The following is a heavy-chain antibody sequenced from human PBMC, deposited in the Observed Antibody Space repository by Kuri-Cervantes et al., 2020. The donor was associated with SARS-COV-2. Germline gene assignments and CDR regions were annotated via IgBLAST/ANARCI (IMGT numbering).Heavy chain of an antibody. CDR2: IRSKAYGGTT. D-gene: IGHD3-3*01. CDR3: TRGDFWSGYYVDY. J-gene: IGHJ4*02. CDR1: GFTFGDYA. V-gene: IGHV3-49*04. Sequence: GGSLRLSCTASGFTFGDYAMSWVRQAPGKGLEWVGFIRSKAYGGTTEYAASVKGRFTISRDDSKSIAYLQMNSLKTEDTAVYYCTRGDFWSGYYVDYWGQGTLVTVSS.